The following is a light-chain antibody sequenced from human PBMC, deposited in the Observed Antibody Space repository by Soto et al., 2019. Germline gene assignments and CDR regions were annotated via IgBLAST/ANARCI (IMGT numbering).Light chain of an antibody. CDR1: QSVSSSY. CDR2: AAS. V-gene: IGKV3-20*01. CDR3: QQYYSAPT. Sequence: EIVLTQSPGTLSLSPGERATLSCRASQSVSSSYLVWHQQKPGQAPRLLIYAASRRATGIPDRFSGSGSGTDFTLTISRLEPEDVAVYYCQQYYSAPTFGQGTKLEIK. J-gene: IGKJ2*01.